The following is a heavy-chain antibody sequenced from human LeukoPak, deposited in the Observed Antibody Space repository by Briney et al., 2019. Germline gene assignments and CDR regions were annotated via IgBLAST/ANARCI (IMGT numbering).Heavy chain of an antibody. CDR3: ATDRITMVRGVSDAFDI. Sequence: ASVKVSCKVSGYTLTELSMHGVRQAPGKGLEWMGGFDPEDGETIYAQKFQGRVTMTEDTSTDTAYMELSSLRSEDTAVYYCATDRITMVRGVSDAFDIWGQGTMVTVSS. CDR1: GYTLTELS. J-gene: IGHJ3*02. D-gene: IGHD3-10*01. CDR2: FDPEDGET. V-gene: IGHV1-24*01.